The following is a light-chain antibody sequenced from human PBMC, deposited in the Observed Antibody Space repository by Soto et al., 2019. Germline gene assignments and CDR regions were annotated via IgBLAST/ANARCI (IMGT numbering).Light chain of an antibody. CDR3: VSYTRSDSWV. Sequence: QSALTQPASLSGSPGQSITISCTGTNSDIGAYSRVCWYQQHPGKVPKLMIFAVSNRPSGVSNRFSGSKSGNTASLTISGLLAEDEADYYCVSYTRSDSWVFGGGTKLTVL. V-gene: IGLV2-14*03. CDR2: AVS. J-gene: IGLJ3*02. CDR1: NSDIGAYSR.